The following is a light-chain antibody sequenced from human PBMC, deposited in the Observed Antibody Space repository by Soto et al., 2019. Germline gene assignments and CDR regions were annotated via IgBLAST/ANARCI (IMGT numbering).Light chain of an antibody. CDR2: EVS. CDR1: SSDVGSYNV. V-gene: IGLV2-23*02. J-gene: IGLJ1*01. Sequence: QSALTQPASVSGSPGQSITISCTGTSSDVGSYNVVSWYQQHPGKAPKLLIYEVSKRPSGVSDRFSVSKSGNTASLTISGLQAEDEADYHCCSYAGSSSAYVFGTGTKVTVL. CDR3: CSYAGSSSAYV.